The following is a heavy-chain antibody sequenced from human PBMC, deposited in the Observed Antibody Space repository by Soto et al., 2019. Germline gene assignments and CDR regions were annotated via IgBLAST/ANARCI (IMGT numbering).Heavy chain of an antibody. Sequence: GGSLRLSCAASGFTFSSYLMSWVRQSPGKGLEWVANIKQDGSEKYYVDSVKGRFTISRDNAKNSLYLQMNSLRAEDTAVYYCARDGMATSYFDYWGQGTLVTVSS. D-gene: IGHD5-12*01. V-gene: IGHV3-7*03. CDR1: GFTFSSYL. CDR2: IKQDGSEK. J-gene: IGHJ4*02. CDR3: ARDGMATSYFDY.